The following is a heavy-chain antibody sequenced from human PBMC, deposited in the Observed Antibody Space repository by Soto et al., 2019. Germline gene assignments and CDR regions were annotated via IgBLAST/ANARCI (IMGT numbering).Heavy chain of an antibody. J-gene: IGHJ6*02. CDR1: GYTFTSYG. CDR2: ISAYNGNT. D-gene: IGHD2-2*01. V-gene: IGHV1-18*01. CDR3: ARDRSCSSTSCYQAAYYYYYGMDV. Sequence: ASVKVSCKASGYTFTSYGISLVRQAPGQGLEWMGWISAYNGNTNYAQKLQGRVTMTTDTSTSTAYMELRSLRSDDTAVYYCARDRSCSSTSCYQAAYYYYYGMDVWGQGTTVTVSS.